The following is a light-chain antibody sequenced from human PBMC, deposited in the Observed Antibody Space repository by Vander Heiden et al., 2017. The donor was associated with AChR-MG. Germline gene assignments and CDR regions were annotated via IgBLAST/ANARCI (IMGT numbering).Light chain of an antibody. CDR3: QKYNSARALT. Sequence: DIQMTPSPSSLSASVGDRVTLTCRASQGISNYLAWYQQKPGQVPKLLIYAASTLQSGVTSRFSGSGSGTDFTITISSLQAEDVATYYCQKYNSARALTFGGGTKVEI. J-gene: IGKJ4*01. CDR2: AAS. V-gene: IGKV1-27*01. CDR1: QGISNY.